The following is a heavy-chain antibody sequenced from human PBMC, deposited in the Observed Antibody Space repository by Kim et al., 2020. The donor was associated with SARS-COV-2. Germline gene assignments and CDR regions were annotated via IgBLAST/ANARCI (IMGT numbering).Heavy chain of an antibody. D-gene: IGHD2-2*01. V-gene: IGHV1-3*04. CDR1: GYTFTNYA. CDR3: ARAYPSWPIMDV. Sequence: ASVKVSCKASGYTFTNYALHWVRQAPGQRLEWMGWITNGNDNTKYSQKLQARITITRDTSASTAYMELSSLRSEDTAVYYCARAYPSWPIMDVWGQGTTVTVSS. CDR2: ITNGNDNT. J-gene: IGHJ6*02.